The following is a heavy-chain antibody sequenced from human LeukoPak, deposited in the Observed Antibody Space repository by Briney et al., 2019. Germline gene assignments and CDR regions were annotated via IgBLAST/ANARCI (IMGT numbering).Heavy chain of an antibody. CDR1: AGSISSSSYY. V-gene: IGHV4-39*07. J-gene: IGHJ6*03. CDR2: IYYSGST. Sequence: SETLSLTCTVSAGSISSSSYYWGWIRQPPGKGLEWIGSIYYSGSTHYNPSLKSRVTISVDTSKNQFSLKLSSVTAADTAVYYCARVRGSSGSYEYYHYMDVWGKGTTVTISS. CDR3: ARVRGSSGSYEYYHYMDV. D-gene: IGHD1-26*01.